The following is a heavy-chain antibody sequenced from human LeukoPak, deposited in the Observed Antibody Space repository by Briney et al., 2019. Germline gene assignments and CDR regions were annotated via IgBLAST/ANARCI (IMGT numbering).Heavy chain of an antibody. CDR1: GGTFSSYT. D-gene: IGHD6-6*01. Sequence: SVKVSCKASGGTFSSYTISWVRQAPGQGLEWMGRIIPILGIANYAQKFQGRVTITSDKSTSTAYMELSSLISEDTAVYYCARVRSGIAARPEENYFDYWGQGTLVTVSS. V-gene: IGHV1-69*02. CDR3: ARVRSGIAARPEENYFDY. CDR2: IIPILGIA. J-gene: IGHJ4*02.